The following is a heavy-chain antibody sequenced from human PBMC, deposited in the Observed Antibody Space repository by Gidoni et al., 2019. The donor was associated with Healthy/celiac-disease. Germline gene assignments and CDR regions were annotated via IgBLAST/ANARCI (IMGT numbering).Heavy chain of an antibody. J-gene: IGHJ2*01. Sequence: QVQLQESGPGLVKPSQTLSLTCTVPGGSISSGSYYWSWIRQPAGKGLEWIGRIYTSGSTNYNPSLKSRVTISVDTSKNQFSLKLSSVTAADTAVYYCARDEGGYNSKGDFDLWGRGTLVTVSS. D-gene: IGHD5-12*01. CDR2: IYTSGST. V-gene: IGHV4-61*02. CDR1: GGSISSGSYY. CDR3: ARDEGGYNSKGDFDL.